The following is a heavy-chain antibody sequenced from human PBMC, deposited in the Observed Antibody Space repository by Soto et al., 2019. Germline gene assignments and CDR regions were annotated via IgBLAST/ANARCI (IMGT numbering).Heavy chain of an antibody. CDR3: ATDKITGLFDY. V-gene: IGHV4-34*01. D-gene: IGHD2-8*02. J-gene: IGHJ4*02. Sequence: SVTLSLTCAVDGGAFSGSNWTWIRQPPGTGLEWIGEINHTGSTNYNPSLKSRVTISVDTSENQFSLKLTSVTAADTAVYYCATDKITGLFDYWGQGSRVT. CDR1: GGAFSGSN. CDR2: INHTGST.